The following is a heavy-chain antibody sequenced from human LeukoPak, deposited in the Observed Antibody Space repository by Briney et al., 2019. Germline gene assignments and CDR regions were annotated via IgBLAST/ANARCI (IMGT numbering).Heavy chain of an antibody. Sequence: SETLSLTCIVSGGSISRSTYYWGWIRQPPGKGLEWIGSIHYSGNTYYNPSLKSRITISVDTSKNQFSLKLRSVTAADTAVYYCARGPPNGHDDSSGYYVPACFDYWGQGTLVTVSS. CDR1: GGSISRSTYY. J-gene: IGHJ4*02. CDR2: IHYSGNT. CDR3: ARGPPNGHDDSSGYYVPACFDY. V-gene: IGHV4-39*01. D-gene: IGHD3-22*01.